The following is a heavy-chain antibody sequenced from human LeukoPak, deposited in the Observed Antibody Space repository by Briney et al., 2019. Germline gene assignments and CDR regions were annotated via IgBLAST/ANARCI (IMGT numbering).Heavy chain of an antibody. CDR3: AKRDGYNSNYFDY. D-gene: IGHD5-24*01. CDR2: ISGGGAST. CDR1: GFTFSNYA. Sequence: PGGSLRLSCAASGFTFSNYAMSRVRLAPGKGLEWVSAISGGGASTYYADSVKGRFTISRDNSKNTLYLQMNSLRAEDTAVYYCAKRDGYNSNYFDYWGQGTLVTVSS. V-gene: IGHV3-23*01. J-gene: IGHJ4*02.